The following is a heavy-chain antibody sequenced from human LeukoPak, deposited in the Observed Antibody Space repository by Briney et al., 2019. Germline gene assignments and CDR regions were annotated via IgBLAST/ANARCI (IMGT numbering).Heavy chain of an antibody. V-gene: IGHV1-24*01. CDR3: ATVQAYGYYYYGMDV. CDR1: GYTLTELS. J-gene: IGHJ6*02. Sequence: APVKVSCKVSGYTLTELSMHWVRQAPGKGLEWMGGFDPEDGETIYAQKFQGRVTMTEDTSTDTAYMELSSLRSEDTAVYYCATVQAYGYYYYGMDVWGQGTTVTVSS. CDR2: FDPEDGET. D-gene: IGHD3-10*01.